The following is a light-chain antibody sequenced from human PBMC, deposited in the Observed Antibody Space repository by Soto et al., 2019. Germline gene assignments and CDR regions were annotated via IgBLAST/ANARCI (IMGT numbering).Light chain of an antibody. CDR2: AVT. Sequence: QSALTQPASVSGSPGQSITISCTGTSSDIGGYNYVSWYQQHPGKAPKLMIYAVTDRPSGVSYRFSGSKSGNTASLTISGLQAEDEADYYCCSYTTSGTFVFGSGTKVTVL. CDR1: SSDIGGYNY. V-gene: IGLV2-14*01. J-gene: IGLJ1*01. CDR3: CSYTTSGTFV.